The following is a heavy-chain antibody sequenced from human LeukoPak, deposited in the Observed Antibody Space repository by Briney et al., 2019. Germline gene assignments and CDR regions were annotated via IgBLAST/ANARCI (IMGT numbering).Heavy chain of an antibody. J-gene: IGHJ4*02. CDR1: GYTLTELS. V-gene: IGHV1-24*01. Sequence: ASVKVSCKVSGYTLTELSMHWVRQAPGKGLEWMGGFDPEDGETIYAQKFQGRVTMTEDTSTDTAYMELSSLRSEDTAVYYCATAPGGYYDNWGDYWGQGTLVTVSS. CDR2: FDPEDGET. CDR3: ATAPGGYYDNWGDY. D-gene: IGHD3-22*01.